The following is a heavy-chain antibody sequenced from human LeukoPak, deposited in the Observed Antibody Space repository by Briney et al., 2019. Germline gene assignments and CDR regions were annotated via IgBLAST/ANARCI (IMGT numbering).Heavy chain of an antibody. CDR2: MNPNSGNT. J-gene: IGHJ6*03. Sequence: ASVKVSCKASGYTFTSYDINWVRQATGQGLEWMGWMNPNSGNTGYAQKFQGRVTITRNTSISTAYMELSSLRSEDTAVYYCARGRITMVRGVIKVDYYMDVWGKGTTVTVSS. V-gene: IGHV1-8*03. CDR1: GYTFTSYD. D-gene: IGHD3-10*01. CDR3: ARGRITMVRGVIKVDYYMDV.